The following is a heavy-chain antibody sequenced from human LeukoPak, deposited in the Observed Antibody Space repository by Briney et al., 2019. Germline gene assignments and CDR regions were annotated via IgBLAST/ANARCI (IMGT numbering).Heavy chain of an antibody. J-gene: IGHJ4*02. CDR3: ARPYGYGSGSYYYVY. CDR2: IDWLGDK. CDR1: GFSLNSSEMS. D-gene: IGHD3-10*01. V-gene: IGHV2-70*11. Sequence: SGPTLVNPTQTLTLTCTFSGFSLNSSEMSVSWIRQPPGKALEWLARIDWLGDKYYRKYLKTRLTVSKDTSKNQVVLTMTNMDSVDTGTYYCARPYGYGSGSYYYVYWGQGALVTVSS.